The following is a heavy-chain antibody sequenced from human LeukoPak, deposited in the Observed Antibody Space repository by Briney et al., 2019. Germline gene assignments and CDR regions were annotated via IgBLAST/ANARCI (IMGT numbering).Heavy chain of an antibody. CDR3: AKDLVYCSSSWCPEENWFDP. CDR1: GFTFSSYG. CDR2: ISYDGSNK. V-gene: IGHV3-30*18. J-gene: IGHJ5*02. D-gene: IGHD6-13*01. Sequence: PGGSLRLSCAASGFTFSSYGMHWVRQAPGKGLEWVAVISYDGSNKYYADSVKGRFTISRDNSKNTLYLQMNSLRAEDTAVYYCAKDLVYCSSSWCPEENWFDPWGQGTLVTVSS.